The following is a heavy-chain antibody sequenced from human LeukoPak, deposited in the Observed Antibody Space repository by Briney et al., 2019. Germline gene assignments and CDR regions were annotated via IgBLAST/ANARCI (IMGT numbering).Heavy chain of an antibody. CDR1: GFTFSKYA. V-gene: IGHV3-23*01. Sequence: GGSLRLSCAASGFTFSKYAMTWVRQAPGKGLEWVSTICCGGGCPFYADSVKGRFTISRDNSKNTLSLQMNSLRAEDTALHSCAKDLDDILTGYYVGFDYWGKGPLVPVAS. CDR3: AKDLDDILTGYYVGFDY. CDR2: ICCGGGCP. J-gene: IGHJ4*02. D-gene: IGHD3-9*01.